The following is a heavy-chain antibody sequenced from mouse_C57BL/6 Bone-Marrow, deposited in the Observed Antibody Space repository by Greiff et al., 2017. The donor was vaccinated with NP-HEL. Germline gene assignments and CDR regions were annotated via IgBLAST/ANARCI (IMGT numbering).Heavy chain of an antibody. Sequence: VQLQQSGPELVKPGASVKMSCKASGYTFTSYWITWVKQRPGQGLEWIGDIYPGSGSTNYNEKFKSKATLTVDTSSSTAYMQLSSLTSEDSAVYYCASLYYPERYYFDYWGQGTTLTVSS. V-gene: IGHV1-55*01. CDR2: IYPGSGST. D-gene: IGHD1-1*01. J-gene: IGHJ2*01. CDR3: ASLYYPERYYFDY. CDR1: GYTFTSYW.